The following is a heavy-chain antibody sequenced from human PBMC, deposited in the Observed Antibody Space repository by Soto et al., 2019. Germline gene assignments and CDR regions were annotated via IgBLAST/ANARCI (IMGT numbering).Heavy chain of an antibody. CDR3: ARGRSSPNFDP. D-gene: IGHD6-6*01. CDR2: LIPIFGAA. CDR1: GGTFTNYV. Sequence: QVQLVQSGAEVRKPGSSVKVSCKISGGTFTNYVISWLRQAPGQGLEWMGGLIPIFGAANLAQKFQGRVTITADESRSTVNMELSSLTSEDTAVYYGARGRSSPNFDPWGQGTLVTVSS. J-gene: IGHJ5*02. V-gene: IGHV1-69*01.